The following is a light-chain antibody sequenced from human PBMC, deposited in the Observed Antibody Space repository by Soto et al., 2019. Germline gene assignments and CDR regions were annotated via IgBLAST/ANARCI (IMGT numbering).Light chain of an antibody. J-gene: IGKJ2*01. V-gene: IGKV3-20*01. CDR3: QQYGSSPYT. Sequence: EIVLTQSPGTLSLSPGERATLSCRASQSVSSSYLAWYQQKPGQATRLLIYGASSRATGIPDRFSGSGSGTDFTLTISRLEPEDFAVYYCQQYGSSPYTFGQGTKPEIK. CDR2: GAS. CDR1: QSVSSSY.